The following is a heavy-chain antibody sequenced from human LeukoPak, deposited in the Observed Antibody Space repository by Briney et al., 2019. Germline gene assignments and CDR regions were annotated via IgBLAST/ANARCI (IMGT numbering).Heavy chain of an antibody. D-gene: IGHD6-19*01. CDR2: INPNSGGT. Sequence: ASVTVSCKASGHTFTGYYMHWVRQAPGQGLEWMGWINPNSGGTNHAQKFQGRVSMTRDTSISTAYMVLSRLRSDDTAVYYCAQSSVWDSSKYWGQGTLVTVSS. V-gene: IGHV1-2*02. CDR1: GHTFTGYY. CDR3: AQSSVWDSSKY. J-gene: IGHJ4*02.